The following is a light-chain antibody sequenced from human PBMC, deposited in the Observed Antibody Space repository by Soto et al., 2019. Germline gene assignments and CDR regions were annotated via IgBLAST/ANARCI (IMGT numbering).Light chain of an antibody. V-gene: IGKV1-5*03. CDR1: QTISSW. CDR3: QHYNSYSEA. Sequence: DIKMTQSPSTLSGSVGARVTITCRASQTISSWLAWYQQKPGKAPKLMIYKASTLKSGVPSRFSGSGSGTEFTLTISSLQPDDFATYYCQHYNSYSEALGQGTKVDIK. J-gene: IGKJ1*01. CDR2: KAS.